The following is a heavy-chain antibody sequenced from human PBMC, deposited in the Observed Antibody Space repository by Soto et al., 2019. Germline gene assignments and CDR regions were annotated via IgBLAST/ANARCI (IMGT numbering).Heavy chain of an antibody. J-gene: IGHJ4*02. D-gene: IGHD2-2*01. CDR2: IYPSGST. CDR3: ARENPSMASAPFDF. CDR1: GGSISSYY. Sequence: QVQLQESGPGLVKPSETLSLTCTVSGGSISSYYWSWIRQPAGKRLEWIGRIYPSGSTNYKPSLKSRVTMSIGTSKNQFSLKLTSVTAAETAVYFFARENPSMASAPFDFLGQGTLVTVSS. V-gene: IGHV4-4*07.